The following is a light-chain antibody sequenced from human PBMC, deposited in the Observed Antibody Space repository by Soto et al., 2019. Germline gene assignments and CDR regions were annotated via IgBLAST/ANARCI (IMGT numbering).Light chain of an antibody. CDR1: QSFSKW. CDR3: QQQNGNPWT. Sequence: IQITPSPSTLTASVGARATIPCRASQSFSKWLAWFQQKAGKPPKLLIYEVSRLESGVPSRFTGSGSGAEFTLTTSSLQPHDFFAEYCQQQNGNPWTFGQGTKVDIK. J-gene: IGKJ1*01. CDR2: EVS. V-gene: IGKV1-5*03.